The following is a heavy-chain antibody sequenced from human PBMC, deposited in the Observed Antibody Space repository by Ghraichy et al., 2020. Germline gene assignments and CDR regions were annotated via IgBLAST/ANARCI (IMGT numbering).Heavy chain of an antibody. CDR1: GYTFTSYG. D-gene: IGHD5-12*01. V-gene: IGHV1-18*01. CDR2: ISAYNGNT. CDR3: ARDRTFASGYDNYYYYYMDV. J-gene: IGHJ6*03. Sequence: ASVKVSCKASGYTFTSYGISWVRQAPGQGLEWMGWISAYNGNTNYAQKLQGRVTMTTDTSTSTAYMELRSLRSDDTAVYYCARDRTFASGYDNYYYYYMDVWGKGTTVTVSS.